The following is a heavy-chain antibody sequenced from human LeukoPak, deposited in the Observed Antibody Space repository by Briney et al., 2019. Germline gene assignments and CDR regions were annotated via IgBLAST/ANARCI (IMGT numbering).Heavy chain of an antibody. CDR2: MKHDGSAK. J-gene: IGHJ4*02. CDR3: ATTTRGDS. CDR1: GFNFGDHW. D-gene: IGHD4-11*01. V-gene: IGHV3-7*01. Sequence: PGGSLRLSCVVPGFNFGDHWMTWVRQAPGKGLEWVANMKHDGSAKNYVDSVKGRFSISRDNDKNSVYLEMNSLRVEDTAVYYCATTTRGDSWGQGTLVTVSS.